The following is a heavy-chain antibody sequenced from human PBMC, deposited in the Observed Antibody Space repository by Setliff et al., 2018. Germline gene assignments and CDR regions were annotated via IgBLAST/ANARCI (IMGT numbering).Heavy chain of an antibody. V-gene: IGHV3-48*04. Sequence: PGGSLRLSCAASGFTFSNYGMNWVRQAPGKGLEWLSKISGSGITIFYADSVRGRFTISRDNAKNSLYLQMNNLRAEDTALYSCARDGVSYAMDVWGHGTTVTVSS. CDR1: GFTFSNYG. J-gene: IGHJ6*02. CDR3: ARDGVSYAMDV. CDR2: ISGSGITI.